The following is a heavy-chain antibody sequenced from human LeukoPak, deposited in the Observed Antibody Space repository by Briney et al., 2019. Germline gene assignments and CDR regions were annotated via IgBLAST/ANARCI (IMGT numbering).Heavy chain of an antibody. CDR3: ARHHHNGWSDY. D-gene: IGHD6-19*01. Sequence: SETLSLTCTVSGGSISSSSYYWGWIRQPPGTGLDWIGSIYYSGSTYYNPSLKSRVTISEDTSKNQFSLKLSSVTAAETAVYYCARHHHNGWSDYWGQGTLVTVSS. J-gene: IGHJ4*02. V-gene: IGHV4-39*01. CDR2: IYYSGST. CDR1: GGSISSSSYY.